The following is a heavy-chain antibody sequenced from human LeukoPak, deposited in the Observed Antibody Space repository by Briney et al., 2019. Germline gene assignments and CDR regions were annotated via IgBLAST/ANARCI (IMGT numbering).Heavy chain of an antibody. CDR2: ISYRGST. V-gene: IGHV4-59*08. CDR1: GGSTSSDH. Sequence: SETLSLTCTVSGGSTSSDHWSWIRQPPEKGLEWIGCISYRGSTSYNPSLKSRVTISVDTSKKHFSLELTSVTAADTGIYYCARGRGLGVITPYSDSWGQGTLVTVSS. CDR3: ARGRGLGVITPYSDS. D-gene: IGHD3-16*02. J-gene: IGHJ4*02.